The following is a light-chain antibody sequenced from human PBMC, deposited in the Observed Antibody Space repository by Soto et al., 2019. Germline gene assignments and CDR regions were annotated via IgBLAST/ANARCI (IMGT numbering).Light chain of an antibody. CDR3: AEWDDSLSVPV. Sequence: QSVLTQPPSASGTPGQRVTISCSGSSSNIGSNYVYWYQQLPGTAPKLLIYRNNQRPSGVPDRFSGSKSGTSASLAISGPRSEDGGVYYCAEWDDSLSVPVFGGGTNLPVL. J-gene: IGLJ2*01. CDR1: SSNIGSNY. CDR2: RNN. V-gene: IGLV1-47*01.